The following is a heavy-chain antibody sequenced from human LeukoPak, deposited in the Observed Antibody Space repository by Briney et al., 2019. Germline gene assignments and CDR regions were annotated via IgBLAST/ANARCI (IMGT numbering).Heavy chain of an antibody. V-gene: IGHV4-34*01. CDR3: ARALGYCSSTSCGDYYMDV. CDR2: INHSGST. Sequence: SETLSLTCAVYSGSFSGYYWSWIRQPPGKGLEWIGEINHSGSTNYNPSLKSRVTISVDTSKNQFSLKLSSVTAADTAVYYCARALGYCSSTSCGDYYMDVWGKGTTVTVSS. J-gene: IGHJ6*03. CDR1: SGSFSGYY. D-gene: IGHD2-2*01.